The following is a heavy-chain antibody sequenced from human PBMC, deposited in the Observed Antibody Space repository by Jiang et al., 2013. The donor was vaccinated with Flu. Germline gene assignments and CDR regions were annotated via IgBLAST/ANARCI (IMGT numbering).Heavy chain of an antibody. J-gene: IGHJ5*02. CDR3: ARDPGVVPAAMDVGNWFDP. CDR2: IIPIFGTA. CDR1: GTFSSYA. Sequence: GTFSSYAISWVRQAPGQGLEWMGGIIPIFGTANYAQKFQGRVTITADKSTSTAYMELSSLRSEDTAVYYCARDPGVVPAAMDVGNWFDPWGQGTLVTVSS. D-gene: IGHD2-2*01. V-gene: IGHV1-69*06.